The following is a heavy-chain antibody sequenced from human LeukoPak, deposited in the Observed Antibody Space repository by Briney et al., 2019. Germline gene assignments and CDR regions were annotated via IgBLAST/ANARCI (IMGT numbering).Heavy chain of an antibody. D-gene: IGHD3-10*01. CDR3: ASSMVRGVIEPFDY. CDR1: GYTFTGYH. J-gene: IGHJ4*02. V-gene: IGHV1-2*02. Sequence: GASVKVSCKASGYTFTGYHMHWVRQAPGQGLEWMGRINPNSGGTNYAQKFQGRVTMTRDTSISTAYMELSRLRSDDTAVYYCASSMVRGVIEPFDYWGQGTLVTVSS. CDR2: INPNSGGT.